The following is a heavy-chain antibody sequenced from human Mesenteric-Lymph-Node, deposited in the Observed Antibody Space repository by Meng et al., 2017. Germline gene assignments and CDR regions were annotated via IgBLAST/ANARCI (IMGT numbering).Heavy chain of an antibody. D-gene: IGHD4-23*01. CDR1: GFTFSSYG. CDR2: IWYDGSNK. Sequence: VALVELGGGRGKPGGPLSLSCAASGFTFSSYGMHGVRQAPGKGLEWVAVIWYDGSNKYYADSVKGRFTISRDNSKNTLYLQMNSLRAEDTAVYYCARDDQGDYGGNSSFDYWGQGTLVTVSS. CDR3: ARDDQGDYGGNSSFDY. V-gene: IGHV3-33*01. J-gene: IGHJ4*02.